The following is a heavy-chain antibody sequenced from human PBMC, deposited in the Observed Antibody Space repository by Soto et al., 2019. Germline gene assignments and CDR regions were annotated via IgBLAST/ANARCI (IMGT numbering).Heavy chain of an antibody. J-gene: IGHJ6*03. V-gene: IGHV3-74*01. CDR2: INSDGSST. CDR3: ARGDYDILTMSYYYYMDV. Sequence: PGGSLRLSCAASGCTFSSYWMHWIRQAPGKGLVWVSRINSDGSSTSYADSVKGRFTISRDNAKNTLYLQMNSLRAEDTAVYYCARGDYDILTMSYYYYMDVWGKGTTVTVSS. D-gene: IGHD3-9*01. CDR1: GCTFSSYW.